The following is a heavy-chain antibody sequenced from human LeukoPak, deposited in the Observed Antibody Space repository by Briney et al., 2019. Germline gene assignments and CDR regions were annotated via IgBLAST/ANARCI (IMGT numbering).Heavy chain of an antibody. CDR2: IYTSGST. CDR3: ASSPRGEILRLFDY. D-gene: IGHD1-26*01. Sequence: PSETLSLTCTVSGGSISSYYWSWIRQPAGNGLEWIGRIYTSGSTNYNPSLKSRVTMSVDTSKNQFSLKLSSVTAADTAVYYCASSPRGEILRLFDYWGQGTLVTVSS. V-gene: IGHV4-4*07. CDR1: GGSISSYY. J-gene: IGHJ4*02.